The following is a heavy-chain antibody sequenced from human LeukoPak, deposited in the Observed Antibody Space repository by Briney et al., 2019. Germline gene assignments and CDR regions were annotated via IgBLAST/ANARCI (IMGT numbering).Heavy chain of an antibody. CDR1: GGSISSYY. J-gene: IGHJ4*02. Sequence: SETLSLTCTFSGGSISSYYWIWIRQPPGKGLEWVGFIYYSGNTNYNPSLKSRVTISVDTSKNQFSLKLRSVTAADTAVYYCARGGKYSSGWYGFVYGYWGQGTLVTVSS. CDR3: ARGGKYSSGWYGFVYGY. V-gene: IGHV4-59*12. D-gene: IGHD6-19*01. CDR2: IYYSGNT.